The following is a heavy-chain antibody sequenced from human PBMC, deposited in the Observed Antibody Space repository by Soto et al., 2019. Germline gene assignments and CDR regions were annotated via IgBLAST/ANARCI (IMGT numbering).Heavy chain of an antibody. CDR1: CYTFTTYG. D-gene: IGHD3-22*01. Sequence: SSVKVSCKASCYTFTTYGLSWVRQAPGQGLEWMGWISAYNGNTNYAQNLQGRVTMTTDTSTSTAYMELRSLKSDDTAVYYCARVIGYYYYMDVWGQGTTVTV. CDR3: ARVIGYYYYMDV. CDR2: ISAYNGNT. V-gene: IGHV1-18*01. J-gene: IGHJ6*02.